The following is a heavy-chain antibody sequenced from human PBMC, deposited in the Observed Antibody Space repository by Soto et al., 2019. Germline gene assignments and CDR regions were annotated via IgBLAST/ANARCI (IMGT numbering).Heavy chain of an antibody. V-gene: IGHV4-30-4*01. J-gene: IGHJ6*02. CDR1: GGSISSGDYY. CDR2: IYYSGST. D-gene: IGHD3-10*01. Sequence: SETLSLTCTFSGGSISSGDYYWSWIRQPPGKGLEWIGYIYYSGSTYYNPSLKSRVTISVDTSKNQFSLKLSSVTAADTAVYYCARSSIRITMVRGVLDVWGQGTTVTVSS. CDR3: ARSSIRITMVRGVLDV.